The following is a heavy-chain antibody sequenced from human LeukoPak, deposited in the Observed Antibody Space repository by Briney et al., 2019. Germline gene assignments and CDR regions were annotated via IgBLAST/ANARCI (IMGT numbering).Heavy chain of an antibody. J-gene: IGHJ3*02. Sequence: GGSLRLSCAASGFTFSSYSMNWVRQAPGKGLEWVSYISSSSSTIYYADSVKGRFTISRDNAKNSLYLQMNSLRAEDTAVYYCARARVVVPAVTRGAFDIWGQGTMVTVSS. V-gene: IGHV3-48*01. CDR1: GFTFSSYS. D-gene: IGHD2-2*01. CDR2: ISSSSSTI. CDR3: ARARVVVPAVTRGAFDI.